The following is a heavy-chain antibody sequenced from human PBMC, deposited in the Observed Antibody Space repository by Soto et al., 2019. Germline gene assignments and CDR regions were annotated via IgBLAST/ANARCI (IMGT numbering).Heavy chain of an antibody. CDR1: GGSLSNFG. D-gene: IGHD3-22*01. CDR3: ARGDATKIVVTTYYAMDF. CDR2: IIPVFGTP. V-gene: IGHV1-69*12. Sequence: VQLVQSGAEVKKPGSSVKVSCTASGGSLSNFGISWVRQAPGQGLEWMGAIIPVFGTPNYAQKFQDRVTINADESTTTVYMEVRSLTSEDTAVYYCARGDATKIVVTTYYAMDFWGQGTTVTVSS. J-gene: IGHJ6*02.